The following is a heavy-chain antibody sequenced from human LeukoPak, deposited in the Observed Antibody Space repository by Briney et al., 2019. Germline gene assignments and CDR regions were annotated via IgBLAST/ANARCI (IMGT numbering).Heavy chain of an antibody. CDR3: ARGVDYTNPLIDYYYYMDV. J-gene: IGHJ6*03. Sequence: PSETLSLTCTVSGGSISSYYWSWIRQPPGKGLEWIGYIYYSGSTNYNPSLKSRVTISVDTSKNQFSLKLSSVTAADTAVYYCARGVDYTNPLIDYYYYMDVWGKGTTVTVSS. CDR1: GGSISSYY. V-gene: IGHV4-59*01. CDR2: IYYSGST. D-gene: IGHD4-11*01.